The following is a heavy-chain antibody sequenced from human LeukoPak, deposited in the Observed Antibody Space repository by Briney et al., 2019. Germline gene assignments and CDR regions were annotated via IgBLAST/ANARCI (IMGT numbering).Heavy chain of an antibody. D-gene: IGHD3-16*01. J-gene: IGHJ4*02. CDR1: GFGFSNYG. CDR3: AKGGTYRDYFDY. V-gene: IGHV3-30*18. CDR2: ISYDGSNK. Sequence: PGRSLRLSCAASGFGFSNYGIHWVRQAPGKGLEWVTVISYDGSNKYYADSVKGRFTISRDNSKNTLYLQMSSLRAEDTAVYYCAKGGTYRDYFDYWGQGTLVTVSS.